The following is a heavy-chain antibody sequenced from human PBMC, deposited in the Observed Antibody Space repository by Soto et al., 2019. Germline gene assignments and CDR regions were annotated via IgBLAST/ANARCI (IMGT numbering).Heavy chain of an antibody. V-gene: IGHV1-46*01. D-gene: IGHD3-3*01. CDR2: INPSGGST. J-gene: IGHJ6*03. CDR1: GYTFTGYY. CDR3: ASKGRPYYDFWSGPPGDYYYMDV. Sequence: ASVKVSCKASGYTFTGYYMHWVRQAPGQGLEWMGIINPSGGSTSYAQKFQGRVTMTRDTSTSTVYMELSSLRSEDTAVYYCASKGRPYYDFWSGPPGDYYYMDVWGKGTTVNVSS.